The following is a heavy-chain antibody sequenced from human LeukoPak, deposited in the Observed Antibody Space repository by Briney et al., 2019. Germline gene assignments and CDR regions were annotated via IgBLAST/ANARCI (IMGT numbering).Heavy chain of an antibody. V-gene: IGHV3-30*03. Sequence: GGSLRLSCAASGFTFSSYGMHWVRQAPGKGLEWVAVISYDGSNKYYADSVRGRFTISRDNPKNTLYLQMNSLRVEDTAVYYCARVHWGNYYLNAFDIWGQGTMVTVSS. CDR2: ISYDGSNK. D-gene: IGHD3-10*01. CDR1: GFTFSSYG. CDR3: ARVHWGNYYLNAFDI. J-gene: IGHJ3*02.